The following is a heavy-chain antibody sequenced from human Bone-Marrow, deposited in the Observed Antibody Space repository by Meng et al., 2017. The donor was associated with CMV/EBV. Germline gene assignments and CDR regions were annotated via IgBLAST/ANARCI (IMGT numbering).Heavy chain of an antibody. CDR1: RFIVGDYS. D-gene: IGHD6-13*01. Sequence: GESLKISCAASRFIVGDYSMHWVRQAPGKGLEWVSLITWDGGSTYYADSVKGRFTISRDNSKNSLYLQMNSLRPEDTALYYCAKDMSVWYSRSGIYYYYGMDVWGQGTTVTVSS. CDR3: AKDMSVWYSRSGIYYYYGMDV. V-gene: IGHV3-43D*03. CDR2: ITWDGGST. J-gene: IGHJ6*02.